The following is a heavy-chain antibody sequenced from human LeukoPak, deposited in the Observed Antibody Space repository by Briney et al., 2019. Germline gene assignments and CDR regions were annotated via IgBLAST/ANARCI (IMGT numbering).Heavy chain of an antibody. Sequence: GESLKISCTGSGYSFTSDWIGWIRQVPVKGLEWIGFIYPGDSDTRYSPYFQAQVTTSADRSISTAYLQWSSLKASDTAMYYCAIHVVVPTTVTTLAYWGQGTLVTVSS. CDR3: AIHVVVPTTVTTLAY. CDR2: IYPGDSDT. J-gene: IGHJ4*02. D-gene: IGHD4-17*01. CDR1: GYSFTSDW. V-gene: IGHV5-51*01.